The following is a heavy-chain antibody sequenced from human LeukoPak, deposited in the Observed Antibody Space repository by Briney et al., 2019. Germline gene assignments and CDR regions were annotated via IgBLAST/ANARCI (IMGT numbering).Heavy chain of an antibody. CDR3: AREGSYGPLY. V-gene: IGHV4-34*01. CDR2: INHSGST. CDR1: GGSFSGYY. D-gene: IGHD5-18*01. Sequence: SETLSLTCAVYGGSFSGYYWSWIRQPPGKGLEWIGEINHSGSTNYNPSLKSRGTISVDTSKNQFSLKLSSVTAADTAVYYCAREGSYGPLYWGQGTLVTVSS. J-gene: IGHJ4*02.